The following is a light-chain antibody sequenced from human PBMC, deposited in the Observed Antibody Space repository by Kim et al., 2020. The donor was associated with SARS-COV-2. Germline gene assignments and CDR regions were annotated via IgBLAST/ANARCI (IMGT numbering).Light chain of an antibody. CDR1: SIGSKS. Sequence: PGQTARVSCGGNSIGSKSGHWYQQKSGQAPVLVIYYDSDRPSGIPERFSGSNSGNTATLTISRVEAGDEADYYCQVWDSTSDHRVVFGGGTQLTVL. CDR2: YDS. V-gene: IGLV3-21*04. J-gene: IGLJ2*01. CDR3: QVWDSTSDHRVV.